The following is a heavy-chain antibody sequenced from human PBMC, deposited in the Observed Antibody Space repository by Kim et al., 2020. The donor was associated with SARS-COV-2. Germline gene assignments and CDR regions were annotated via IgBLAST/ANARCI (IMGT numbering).Heavy chain of an antibody. V-gene: IGHV4-34*01. CDR3: ARSPLHIVVVVAATRSWFDP. Sequence: SETLSLTCAVYGGSFSGYYWSWIRQPPGKGLEWIGEINHSGNTNYNPSLKSRVTILVDTSKKHFSLKLSSVTAADTAVYYCARSPLHIVVVVAATRSWFDPWGQGTLVTVSS. D-gene: IGHD2-15*01. CDR2: INHSGNT. CDR1: GGSFSGYY. J-gene: IGHJ5*02.